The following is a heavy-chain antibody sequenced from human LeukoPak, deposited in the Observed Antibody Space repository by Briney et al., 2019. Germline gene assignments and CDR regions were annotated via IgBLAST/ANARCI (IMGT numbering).Heavy chain of an antibody. V-gene: IGHV1-46*01. Sequence: ASVKVSCKASGYTFTNYYMHWVRQAPGQGLEWMGLINPSGGSTSYAEKFQGRVIMTRDMSTTIDYMELSSLRSEDTAVYYCARDNSIGGRGWWFDPWGQGTLVTVSS. J-gene: IGHJ5*02. D-gene: IGHD4-23*01. CDR2: INPSGGST. CDR1: GYTFTNYY. CDR3: ARDNSIGGRGWWFDP.